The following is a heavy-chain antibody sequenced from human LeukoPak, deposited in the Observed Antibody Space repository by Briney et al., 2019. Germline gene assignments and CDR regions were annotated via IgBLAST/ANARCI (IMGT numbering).Heavy chain of an antibody. Sequence: GESLKISCKGSGFSFTSYWIDWVRQMPGKGLEWMGIIYPGDSGTRYSPSFQGQVTISADKSISTAYLQWSSLKASDTAMYDCARQRAAALWRFDPWGQGTLVTVSS. CDR2: IYPGDSGT. CDR3: ARQRAAALWRFDP. D-gene: IGHD6-25*01. CDR1: GFSFTSYW. J-gene: IGHJ5*02. V-gene: IGHV5-51*01.